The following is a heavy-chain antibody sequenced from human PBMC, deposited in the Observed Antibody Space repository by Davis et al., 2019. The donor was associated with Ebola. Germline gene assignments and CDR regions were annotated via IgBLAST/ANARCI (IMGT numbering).Heavy chain of an antibody. CDR2: TKSKTDGGTI. J-gene: IGHJ2*01. Sequence: GGSLRLSCAASGFTFSNAWMSWVRQAPGKGLEWVGRTKSKTDGGTIDYAAPVKGRFAMSRDDSKNTLYLQMNSLKIEDTAVYYCTTLSTVTTMYFDLWGRGTLVTVSS. CDR1: GFTFSNAW. V-gene: IGHV3-15*01. CDR3: TTLSTVTTMYFDL. D-gene: IGHD4-17*01.